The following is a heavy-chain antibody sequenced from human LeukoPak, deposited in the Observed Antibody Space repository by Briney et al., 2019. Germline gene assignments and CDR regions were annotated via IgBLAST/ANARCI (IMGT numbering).Heavy chain of an antibody. J-gene: IGHJ6*03. V-gene: IGHV4-59*08. CDR2: VYYSGST. Sequence: SETLSLTCTVSGGSISSYYWSWIRQPPGKGLEWIGYVYYSGSTNYNPSLKSRVTISVDTSKNQFSLKLSSVTAADTAVYYCARQGRYYYYYMDVWGKGTTVTVSS. CDR3: ARQGRYYYYYMDV. CDR1: GGSISSYY.